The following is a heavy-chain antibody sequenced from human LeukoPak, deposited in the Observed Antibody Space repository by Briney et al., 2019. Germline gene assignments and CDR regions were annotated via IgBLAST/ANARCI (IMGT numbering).Heavy chain of an antibody. Sequence: GGSLRLSCAASGFTFSSYAMSWVRQAPGKGLEWVANIKQDGSEKHYVDAVKGRFTISRDNAKNSLYLQMNSLRAEDTAVYYRAREVGATHYYYYYYMDVWGKGTTVTVSS. CDR1: GFTFSSYA. V-gene: IGHV3-7*01. CDR3: AREVGATHYYYYYYMDV. D-gene: IGHD1-26*01. CDR2: IKQDGSEK. J-gene: IGHJ6*03.